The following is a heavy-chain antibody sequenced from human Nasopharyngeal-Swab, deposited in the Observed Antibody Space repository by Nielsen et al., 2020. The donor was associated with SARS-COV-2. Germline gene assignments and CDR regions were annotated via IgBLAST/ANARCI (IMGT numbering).Heavy chain of an antibody. D-gene: IGHD1-26*01. V-gene: IGHV4-59*08. CDR3: ASSGSYLGADY. J-gene: IGHJ4*02. CDR1: GGSISSYY. CDR2: IYYSGST. Sequence: LSCTVSGGSISSYYWSWIRQPPGKGLEWIGYIYYSGSTNYNPSLKSRVTISVDTSKNQLSLKLSSVTAADTAVYYCASSGSYLGADYWGQGTLVTVSS.